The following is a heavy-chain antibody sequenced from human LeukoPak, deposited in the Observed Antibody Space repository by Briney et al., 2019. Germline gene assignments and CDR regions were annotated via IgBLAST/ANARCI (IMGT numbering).Heavy chain of an antibody. CDR2: ITGTAYKT. CDR1: GFIFSNYA. J-gene: IGHJ5*02. Sequence: GGSLRLSCAASGFIFSNYAMAWVRQAPGKGLEYVSAITGTAYKTYYADSVKGRFTISRDNSKNTLYLQMNTLRAEHTAIYYCAKNLRGNYDTLTAFDPWGPGTLVTVSS. D-gene: IGHD3-9*01. CDR3: AKNLRGNYDTLTAFDP. V-gene: IGHV3-23*01.